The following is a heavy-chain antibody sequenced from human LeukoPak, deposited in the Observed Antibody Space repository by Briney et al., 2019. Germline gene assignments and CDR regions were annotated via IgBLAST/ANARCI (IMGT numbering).Heavy chain of an antibody. V-gene: IGHV4-30-4*01. CDR3: ARGPWSTVVKGYYYGMDV. CDR1: GGSISSGDYY. J-gene: IGHJ6*02. D-gene: IGHD4-23*01. Sequence: SETLSLTCTVSGGSISSGDYYWSWIRQPPGKGLEWIGYIYYSGSTNYNPSLKSRVTISVDTSKSQFSLKLSSVTAADTAVYYCARGPWSTVVKGYYYGMDVWGQGTTVTVSS. CDR2: IYYSGST.